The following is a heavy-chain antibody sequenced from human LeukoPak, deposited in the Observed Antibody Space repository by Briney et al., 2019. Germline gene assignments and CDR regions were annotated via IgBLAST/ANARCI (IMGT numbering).Heavy chain of an antibody. V-gene: IGHV4-31*03. Sequence: SETLSLTGTVSGGSISSGGYYWSWIRQHPGKGLEWIGYIYYSGSTYYNPSLKSRVTISVDTSKNQFSLKLSSVTAADTAVYYCARVVVVAATGKDYYYYYGMDVWGQGTTVTVSS. J-gene: IGHJ6*02. CDR1: GGSISSGGYY. CDR2: IYYSGST. D-gene: IGHD2-15*01. CDR3: ARVVVVAATGKDYYYYYGMDV.